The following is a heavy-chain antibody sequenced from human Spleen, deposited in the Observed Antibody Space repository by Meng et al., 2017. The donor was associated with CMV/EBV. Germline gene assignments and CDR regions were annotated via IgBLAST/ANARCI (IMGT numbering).Heavy chain of an antibody. CDR3: ARELDYGTNWWWFDP. D-gene: IGHD4/OR15-4a*01. J-gene: IGHJ5*02. Sequence: ASVKVSCKASGYTFSNYGISWVRQAPGQGLEWLGWISGYNDNTKFAQKFQGRVTMTTDTSTRTAYLELRSLRSDDTAVYYCARELDYGTNWWWFDPWGQGTLVTVSS. CDR1: GYTFSNYG. CDR2: ISGYNDNT. V-gene: IGHV1-18*01.